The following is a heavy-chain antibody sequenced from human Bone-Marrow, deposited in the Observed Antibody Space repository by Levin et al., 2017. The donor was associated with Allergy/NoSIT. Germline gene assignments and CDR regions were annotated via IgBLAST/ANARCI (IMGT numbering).Heavy chain of an antibody. D-gene: IGHD3-3*01. CDR2: ISFDGNNK. J-gene: IGHJ6*02. V-gene: IGHV3-30*18. CDR3: AKGGGEHYDFLSDYYETDV. CDR1: GFTFSSYG. Sequence: GESLKISCAASGFTFSSYGMNWVRQAPGKGLEWVAVISFDGNNKNYADSVKGRFTISRDNSKNTLHLQMNSLSAEDTAVYFCAKGGGEHYDFLSDYYETDVCGQGTTVTVSS.